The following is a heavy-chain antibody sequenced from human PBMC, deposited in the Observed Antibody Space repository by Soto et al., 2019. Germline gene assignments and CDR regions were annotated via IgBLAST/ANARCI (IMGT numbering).Heavy chain of an antibody. D-gene: IGHD3-16*01. CDR3: AREASRAYKYFDL. V-gene: IGHV4-59*01. Sequence: QVQLQESGPGLVKPSETLSLTCSVSGGSISTYYWSWIRQPPGKGLEWIGYIYYSGSTSYNPSLKSRVTLSIDTSTNQFSLRLSSVTAADTAVYYCAREASRAYKYFDLWGQGTLVTVS. CDR1: GGSISTYY. J-gene: IGHJ4*02. CDR2: IYYSGST.